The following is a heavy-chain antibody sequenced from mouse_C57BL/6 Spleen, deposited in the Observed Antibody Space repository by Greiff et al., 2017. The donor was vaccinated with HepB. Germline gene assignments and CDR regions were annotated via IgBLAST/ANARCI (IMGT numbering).Heavy chain of an antibody. D-gene: IGHD1-1*01. CDR2: INPSNGGT. J-gene: IGHJ3*01. CDR3: ARSCYCGSSYPWFAY. Sequence: VQLQQPGTELVKPGASVKLSCKASGYTFTSYWMHWVKQRPGQGLEWIGNINPSNGGTNYNEKFKSKATLTVDKSSSTAYMQLSSLTSEASAVYYWARSCYCGSSYPWFAYWGQGTLVTVAA. V-gene: IGHV1-53*01. CDR1: GYTFTSYW.